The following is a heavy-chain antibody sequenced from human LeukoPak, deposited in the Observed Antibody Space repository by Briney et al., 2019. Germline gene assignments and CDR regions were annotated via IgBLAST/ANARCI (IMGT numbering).Heavy chain of an antibody. CDR2: IRSDGSNK. V-gene: IGHV3-30*02. D-gene: IGHD1-26*01. J-gene: IGHJ4*02. Sequence: GGSLRLSCAASGFTFSSYGMHWVRQAPGKGLEWVAFIRSDGSNKYYADSVKGRFTISRDNSKNTLYLQMNSLRAEDTAVYYCARDRPGGWWERRGYFDYWGQGTLVTVSS. CDR1: GFTFSSYG. CDR3: ARDRPGGWWERRGYFDY.